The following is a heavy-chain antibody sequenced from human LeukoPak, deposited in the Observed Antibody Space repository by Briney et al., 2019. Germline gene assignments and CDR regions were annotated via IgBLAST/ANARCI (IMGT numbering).Heavy chain of an antibody. CDR1: GFTISSFA. J-gene: IGHJ3*02. V-gene: IGHV3-23*01. CDR2: IISRGDT. CDR3: AKSRAGIYDALHI. Sequence: GGSLRLSCAASGFTISSFAMTWVRQAPGKGLEWVSTIISRGDTYYADSVKGRSTISRDNSKGTVYLQIDGLRAEDTAVYYCAKSRAGIYDALHIWGQGTKVIVSS.